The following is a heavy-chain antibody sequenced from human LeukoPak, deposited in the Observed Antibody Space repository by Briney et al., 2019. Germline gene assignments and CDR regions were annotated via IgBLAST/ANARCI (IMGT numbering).Heavy chain of an antibody. CDR3: ARGRGIAAN. Sequence: TETLSLTCAVYGGSFSGYYWSWIRQPPGKGLEWIGEINHSGSTNYNPSLKSRVTISVDTSKNQFSLKLSSVTAADTAVYYCARGRGIAANWGQGTLVTVSS. J-gene: IGHJ4*02. CDR2: INHSGST. CDR1: GGSFSGYY. V-gene: IGHV4-34*01. D-gene: IGHD6-13*01.